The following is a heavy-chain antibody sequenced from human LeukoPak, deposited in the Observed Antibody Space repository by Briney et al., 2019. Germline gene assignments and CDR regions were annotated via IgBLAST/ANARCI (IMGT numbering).Heavy chain of an antibody. CDR2: MNPNSGNT. D-gene: IGHD3-10*01. J-gene: IGHJ4*02. CDR1: GYTFTTYD. V-gene: IGHV1-8*02. Sequence: ASVKVSCKASGYTFTTYDINWVRQATGQGLEWMGWMNPNSGNTGFAQKFQGRVTITRNTSISTTYMELSSLSSEDTAVYYCARESLVVRGVFDYWGQGTLVTVSS. CDR3: ARESLVVRGVFDY.